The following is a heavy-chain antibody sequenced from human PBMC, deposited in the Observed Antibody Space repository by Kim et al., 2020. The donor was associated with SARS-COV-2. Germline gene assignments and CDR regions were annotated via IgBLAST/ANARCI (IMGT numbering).Heavy chain of an antibody. CDR3: AKDRLTATYYYYYGMDV. V-gene: IGHV3-30*02. Sequence: GKSRFTISRDNSKNTLYLQMNSLRAEETAVYYGAKDRLTATYYYYYGMDVWGQGTTVTVSS. D-gene: IGHD5-18*01. J-gene: IGHJ6*02.